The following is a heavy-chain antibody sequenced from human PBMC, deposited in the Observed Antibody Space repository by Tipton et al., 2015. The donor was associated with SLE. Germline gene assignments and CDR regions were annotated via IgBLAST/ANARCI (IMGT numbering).Heavy chain of an antibody. J-gene: IGHJ4*02. CDR2: ISYSGST. D-gene: IGHD2-2*01. CDR3: ARGRVVPAGNFDY. Sequence: TLSLTCTASGDSISNYYWSWIRQPPEKGLEWIGYISYSGSTNYNPSLKSRVAISIDTSKNQFSLKVNSVTAADTAVYYCARGRVVPAGNFDYWGQGTLVTVSS. CDR1: GDSISNYY. V-gene: IGHV4-59*01.